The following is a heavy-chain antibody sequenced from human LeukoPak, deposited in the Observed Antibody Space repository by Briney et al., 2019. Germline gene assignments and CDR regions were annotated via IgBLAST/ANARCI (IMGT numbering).Heavy chain of an antibody. D-gene: IGHD1-7*01. CDR1: GGSISSSSYY. Sequence: SETLSLTCTVSGGSISSSSYYWGWIRQPPGKGLEWIGSIYYSRSTYYNPSLKSRVTISVDRSKNQFSLKLSSVTAADTAVYYCARELELRYWGQGTLVTVSS. J-gene: IGHJ4*02. CDR3: ARELELRY. V-gene: IGHV4-39*07. CDR2: IYYSRST.